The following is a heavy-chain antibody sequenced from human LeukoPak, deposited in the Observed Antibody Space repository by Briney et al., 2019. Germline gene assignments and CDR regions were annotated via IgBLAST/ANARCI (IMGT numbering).Heavy chain of an antibody. V-gene: IGHV1-18*01. CDR1: GYTFTSYG. Sequence: ASVKVSCKASGYTFTSYGISWVRQAPGQGLEWMGWISAYNGNTNYAQELQGRVTMTTDTSTSTACMELRSLRSDDTAVYYCARDYPQQLTLFDYWGQGTLVTVSS. J-gene: IGHJ4*02. CDR2: ISAYNGNT. CDR3: ARDYPQQLTLFDY. D-gene: IGHD6-13*01.